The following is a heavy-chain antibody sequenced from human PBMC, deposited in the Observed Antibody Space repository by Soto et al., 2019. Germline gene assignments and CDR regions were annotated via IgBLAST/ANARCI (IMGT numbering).Heavy chain of an antibody. V-gene: IGHV1-69*13. D-gene: IGHD5-12*01. J-gene: IGHJ5*02. CDR3: ATREGGYSGYDYSRDWFDP. CDR1: GGTFSSYA. CDR2: IIPIFGTA. Sequence: ASVKVSCKASGGTFSSYAISWVRQAPGQGLEWMGGIIPIFGTANYAQKFQGRVTITADESTSTAYMELSSLRSEDTAVYYCATREGGYSGYDYSRDWFDPWGQGTLVTVSS.